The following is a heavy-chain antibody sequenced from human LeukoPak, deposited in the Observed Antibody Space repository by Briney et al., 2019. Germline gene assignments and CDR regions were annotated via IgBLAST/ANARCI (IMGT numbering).Heavy chain of an antibody. V-gene: IGHV4-4*09. Sequence: PSETLSLTCTVSGGSVSSYYWSWIRQPPGKGLEWIGYIYNSENTKYNSSLESRVTISVDTSKNQFFLKLSSVTAADTAVYYCARFHSGPSGWHVLWYSDLWGRGTLVTVSS. J-gene: IGHJ2*01. CDR2: IYNSENT. CDR3: ARFHSGPSGWHVLWYSDL. CDR1: GGSVSSYY. D-gene: IGHD6-19*01.